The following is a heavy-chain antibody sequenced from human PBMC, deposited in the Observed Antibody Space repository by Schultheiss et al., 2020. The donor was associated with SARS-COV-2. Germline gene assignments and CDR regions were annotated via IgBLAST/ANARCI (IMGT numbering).Heavy chain of an antibody. CDR1: GGSFSGYY. J-gene: IGHJ4*02. CDR2: INHSGST. Sequence: SETLSLTCAVYGGSFSGYYWSWIRQPPGKGLEWIGEINHSGSTNYNPSLKSRVTISVDTSKNQFSLKLSSVTAADTAVYYCASTRYYFDYWGQGTLVTVSS. CDR3: ASTRYYFDY. D-gene: IGHD1-1*01. V-gene: IGHV4-34*01.